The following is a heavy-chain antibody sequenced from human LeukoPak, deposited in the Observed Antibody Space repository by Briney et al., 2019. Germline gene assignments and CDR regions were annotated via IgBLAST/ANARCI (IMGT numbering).Heavy chain of an antibody. Sequence: QPGGSLRLSCAASGFTFSTYWMSWVRQAPGKGLEWVAIINQDGSQKYYVDSVKGRFTISRDNAKNSLYLQMDSLRVEDAAVYHCAKDVAWGRTDLWGQGTLANVSS. CDR2: INQDGSQK. J-gene: IGHJ4*02. V-gene: IGHV3-7*01. CDR1: GFTFSTYW. CDR3: AKDVAWGRTDL. D-gene: IGHD1-26*01.